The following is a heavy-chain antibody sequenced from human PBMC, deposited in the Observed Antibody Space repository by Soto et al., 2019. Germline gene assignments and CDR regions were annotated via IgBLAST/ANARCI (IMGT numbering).Heavy chain of an antibody. CDR1: GDSVSSNSAA. J-gene: IGHJ6*02. Sequence: PSQTLSLTCAISGDSVSSNSAAWNWIRQSPSRGLEWLGRTYYRSKWYNDYAVSVKSRITINPDTSKNQFSLQLNSVTPEDTAVYYRARDHMVRGVIINYYYYGMDVWGQGTTVTVSS. D-gene: IGHD3-10*01. CDR2: TYYRSKWYN. CDR3: ARDHMVRGVIINYYYYGMDV. V-gene: IGHV6-1*01.